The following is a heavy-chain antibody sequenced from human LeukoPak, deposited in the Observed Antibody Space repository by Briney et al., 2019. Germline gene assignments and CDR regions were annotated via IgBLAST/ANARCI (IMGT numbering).Heavy chain of an antibody. V-gene: IGHV3-48*03. J-gene: IGHJ5*02. CDR2: ISSSGSTI. Sequence: GGSLRLSCAASGFTFSSYEMNWVRQAPGKGLEWVSYISSSGSTIYYADSVKGRFTISRDNAKNSLYLQMNSLRAEDTALYHCARDSYISYSRSWPTNWFDPWGQGTLVTVSS. CDR3: ARDSYISYSRSWPTNWFDP. CDR1: GFTFSSYE. D-gene: IGHD6-13*01.